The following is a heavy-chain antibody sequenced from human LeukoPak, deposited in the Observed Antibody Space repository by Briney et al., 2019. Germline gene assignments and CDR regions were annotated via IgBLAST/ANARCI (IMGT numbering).Heavy chain of an antibody. CDR1: GFTFSSYS. V-gene: IGHV3-21*01. J-gene: IGHJ6*03. Sequence: GGSLRLSCAAFGFTFSSYSMNWVRQAPGKGLEWVSSISSSSSYIYYADSVKGRFTISRDNAKNSLYLQMNSLRAGDTAVYYCARDSVDTAIPRYYMDVWGKGTTVTVSS. CDR2: ISSSSSYI. D-gene: IGHD5-18*01. CDR3: ARDSVDTAIPRYYMDV.